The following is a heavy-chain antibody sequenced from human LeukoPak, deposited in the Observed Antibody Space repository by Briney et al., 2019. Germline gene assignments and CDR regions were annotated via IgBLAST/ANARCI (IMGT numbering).Heavy chain of an antibody. CDR3: TRLWSTDCNGGSCPHQPNY. CDR2: INHSGST. Sequence: SETLSLTCAVYSGSLSGYYWSWIRQPPGKGLEWIGEINHSGSTSYNPSLKSRVTISVDTSKNQFSRNLRSVTAADTALYYCTRLWSTDCNGGSCPHQPNYWGQGTLVTVSS. D-gene: IGHD2-15*01. CDR1: SGSLSGYY. J-gene: IGHJ4*02. V-gene: IGHV4-34*01.